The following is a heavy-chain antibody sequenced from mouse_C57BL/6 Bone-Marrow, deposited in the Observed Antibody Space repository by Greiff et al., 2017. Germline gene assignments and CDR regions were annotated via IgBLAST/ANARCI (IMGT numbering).Heavy chain of an antibody. CDR2: IYPSDSET. D-gene: IGHD2-3*01. CDR3: ARGEDGYPMDY. J-gene: IGHJ4*01. CDR1: GYTFTSYW. Sequence: QVQLQQPGAELVRPGSSVKLSCKASGYTFTSYWMDWVKQRPGQGLEWIGNIYPSDSETHYNQKFKDKATLTVDKSSSTAYMPRSSLTSEDSAVYYCARGEDGYPMDYWGQGTSVTVAS. V-gene: IGHV1-61*01.